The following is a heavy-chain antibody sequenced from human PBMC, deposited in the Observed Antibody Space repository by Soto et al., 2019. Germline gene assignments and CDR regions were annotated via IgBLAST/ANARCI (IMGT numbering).Heavy chain of an antibody. Sequence: GGSLRLFCAASGFTFSNAWMSWVRQAPGKGLEWVGRIKSKTDGGTTDYAAPVKGRFTTSSDDSKNTLYLQMNSLKNEDTGVYYCATIVGHLGWLDFWGQGTLVTVSS. CDR1: GFTFSNAW. V-gene: IGHV3-15*01. CDR2: IKSKTDGGTT. CDR3: ATIVGHLGWLDF. D-gene: IGHD2-15*01. J-gene: IGHJ4*02.